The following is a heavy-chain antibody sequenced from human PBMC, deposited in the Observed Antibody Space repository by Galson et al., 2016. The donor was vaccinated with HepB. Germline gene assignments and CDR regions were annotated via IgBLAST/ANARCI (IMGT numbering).Heavy chain of an antibody. CDR2: ISSSGSYNT. D-gene: IGHD6-19*01. CDR3: ARAASELDY. CDR1: GFSFSDYH. Sequence: SLRLSCAASGFSFSDYHMTWIRQAPGKGLEWVSYISSSGSYNTNYADSVKGRFTISRDNAKNSLYLQMDSLRVEDTAVYYCARAASELDYWGQGTLVTVSS. J-gene: IGHJ4*02. V-gene: IGHV3-11*05.